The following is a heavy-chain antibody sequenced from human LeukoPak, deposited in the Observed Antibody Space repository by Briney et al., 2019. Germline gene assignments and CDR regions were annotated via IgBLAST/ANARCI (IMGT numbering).Heavy chain of an antibody. D-gene: IGHD2-2*02. J-gene: IGHJ6*02. CDR3: AREGSSYTWHYYGVDV. Sequence: GGSLRLSCAASGLTFSSYEMNWVRQAPGKGLEWVSYISSSGSTIYYADSVKGRFTISRDNAKNSLYLQMNSLRAEDTAVYYCAREGSSYTWHYYGVDVWGQGTTVTVSS. V-gene: IGHV3-48*03. CDR1: GLTFSSYE. CDR2: ISSSGSTI.